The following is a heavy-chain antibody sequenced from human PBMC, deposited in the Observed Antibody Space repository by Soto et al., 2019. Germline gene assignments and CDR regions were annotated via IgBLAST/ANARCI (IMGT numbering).Heavy chain of an antibody. J-gene: IGHJ4*02. Sequence: SLTCTVSGGSISSYYWSWIRQPPGKGLEWIGEINHRGSANYNPSLRSRVTMSVDISKSQFSLRLTSVTAADTAVYYCARYNAASGTYYFDYWGQGALVTVSS. V-gene: IGHV4-59*12. CDR1: GGSISSYY. CDR3: ARYNAASGTYYFDY. D-gene: IGHD6-13*01. CDR2: INHRGSA.